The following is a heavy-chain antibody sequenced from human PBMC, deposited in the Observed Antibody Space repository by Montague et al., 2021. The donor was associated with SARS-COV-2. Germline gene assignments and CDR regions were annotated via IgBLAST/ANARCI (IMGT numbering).Heavy chain of an antibody. V-gene: IGHV4-61*01. CDR3: ARIGYGSVGYYYIYPD. D-gene: IGHD3-22*01. CDR2: ISYSGST. Sequence: SETLSLTCTVSGASVRSGNSYWNWIRQPPGKGLEWIGYISYSGSTNYSPSLKSRVTISVDTSKNQLYLKVISATAADTAVYYCARIGYGSVGYYYIYPDWGQGTLVTVSS. J-gene: IGHJ1*01. CDR1: GASVRSGNSY.